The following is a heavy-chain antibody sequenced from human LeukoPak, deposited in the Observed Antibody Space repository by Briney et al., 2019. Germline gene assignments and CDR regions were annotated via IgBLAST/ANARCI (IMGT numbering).Heavy chain of an antibody. V-gene: IGHV4-31*03. CDR1: GGSISSGGYY. J-gene: IGHJ6*02. D-gene: IGHD3-10*01. Sequence: SETLSLTCTVSGGSISSGGYYWSWIRQHPGKGLEWIGYIYYSGSTYYNPPLKSRVTISVDTSKNQFSLKLSSVTAADTAVYYCARDTYGGSGMNRYYYYGMDVWGQGTTVTVSS. CDR2: IYYSGST. CDR3: ARDTYGGSGMNRYYYYGMDV.